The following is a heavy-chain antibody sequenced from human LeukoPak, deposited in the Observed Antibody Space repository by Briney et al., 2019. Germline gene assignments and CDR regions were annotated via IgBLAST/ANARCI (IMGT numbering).Heavy chain of an antibody. CDR1: GFTISSYS. V-gene: IGHV3-21*01. D-gene: IGHD6-19*01. CDR2: ISSSSSYI. CDR3: ARDGGSERIPGIAVAGFFDY. Sequence: PGESLTLTCAASGFTISSYSMNWVRQPPGKGLEWVSSISSSSSYIYHPASVKGRFTISRDNAKNSMYLQMNSLRAEDTAVYYCARDGGSERIPGIAVAGFFDYWGQGTLVTVSS. J-gene: IGHJ4*02.